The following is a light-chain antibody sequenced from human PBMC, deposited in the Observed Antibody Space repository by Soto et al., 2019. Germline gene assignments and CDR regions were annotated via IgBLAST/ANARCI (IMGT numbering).Light chain of an antibody. V-gene: IGLV2-14*01. Sequence: QSVLTQPASVSGSAGLSITISCTGSSSDVGGYNYVSWYQQHPGKAPKLMIYDVSNRPSGVSNRFSGSKSGNTASLTISGLQAEDEAYYYCSSYTGSSTYVVFGGGTKLTV. CDR2: DVS. J-gene: IGLJ2*01. CDR3: SSYTGSSTYVV. CDR1: SSDVGGYNY.